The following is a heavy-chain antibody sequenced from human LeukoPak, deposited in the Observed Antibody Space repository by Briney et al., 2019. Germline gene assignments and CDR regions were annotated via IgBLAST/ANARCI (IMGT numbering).Heavy chain of an antibody. J-gene: IGHJ4*02. D-gene: IGHD2-2*01. V-gene: IGHV1-8*01. CDR1: GYTFTSYD. Sequence: ASVKVSCKASGYTFTSYDINWVRQATGQGLEWMGWMNPNSGNTGYAQKFQGRVTMTRNTSISTAYMELSSLRSDDTAVYYCARDSSDIVVVPAAKSIDYWGQGTLVTVSS. CDR2: MNPNSGNT. CDR3: ARDSSDIVVVPAAKSIDY.